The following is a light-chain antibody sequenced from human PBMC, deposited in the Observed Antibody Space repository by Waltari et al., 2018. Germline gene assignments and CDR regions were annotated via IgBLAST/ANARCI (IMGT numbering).Light chain of an antibody. Sequence: DIQLTQSPSFLSASVGDRVTITCRSSQGIGSYLAWNQQKPGKAPKLMIPTAPTLQGGVPSRFSGSGSGTEFTYTISSLQPEDFATSDCQQRHSYPITFGQGTRLEIK. CDR2: TAP. CDR3: QQRHSYPIT. J-gene: IGKJ5*01. V-gene: IGKV1-9*01. CDR1: QGIGSY.